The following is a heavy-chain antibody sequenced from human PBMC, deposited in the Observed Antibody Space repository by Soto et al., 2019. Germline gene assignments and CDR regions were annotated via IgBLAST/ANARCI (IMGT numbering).Heavy chain of an antibody. CDR3: ASKVGATHYYYYYGMDV. Sequence: SVKVSCKASGGTFSSYAISWVRQAPGQGLEWMGGIIPIFGTANYAQKFQGRVTITADKSTSTAYMELSSLRSEDTAVYYCASKVGATHYYYYYGMDVWGQGTTVTVSS. V-gene: IGHV1-69*06. CDR2: IIPIFGTA. CDR1: GGTFSSYA. J-gene: IGHJ6*02. D-gene: IGHD1-26*01.